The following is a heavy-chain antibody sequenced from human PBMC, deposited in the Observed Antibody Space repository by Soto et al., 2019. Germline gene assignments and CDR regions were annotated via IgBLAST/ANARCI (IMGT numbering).Heavy chain of an antibody. CDR2: INAGNGNT. D-gene: IGHD5-18*01. J-gene: IGHJ4*02. Sequence: QVQLVQSGAEVKKPGASVKVSCKASGYTFTSYAMHWVRQAPGQRLEWMGWINAGNGNTKYSQKFQGRVTITRDTSASTAYMELSSLRSADTAVYYCARGERYSYGYGPSDYCGQGTLVTFSA. CDR3: ARGERYSYGYGPSDY. V-gene: IGHV1-3*01. CDR1: GYTFTSYA.